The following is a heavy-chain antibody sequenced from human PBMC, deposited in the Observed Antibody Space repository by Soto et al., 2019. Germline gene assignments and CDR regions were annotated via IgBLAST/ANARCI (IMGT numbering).Heavy chain of an antibody. CDR3: ARGGRGSSTFDY. CDR2: IYSGGST. D-gene: IGHD6-6*01. Sequence: GGSLRLSCAASGFTVSSNYMSWVRQAPGKGLEWVSVIYSGGSTYYADPVKGRFTISRVNSKNTLYFQMNSLRAEDTAVYYCARGGRGSSTFDYWGQGTLVTVSS. V-gene: IGHV3-66*01. J-gene: IGHJ4*02. CDR1: GFTVSSNY.